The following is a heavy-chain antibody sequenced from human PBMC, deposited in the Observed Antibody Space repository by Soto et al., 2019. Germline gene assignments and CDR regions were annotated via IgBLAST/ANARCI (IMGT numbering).Heavy chain of an antibody. V-gene: IGHV3-33*01. CDR2: IWSDGSYE. Sequence: QVQLVESGGGVVQPGRSLRLSCAASRFTFSYYAMHWVRQAPGKGLEWVAIIWSDGSYEYYGDSVKGRFTISRDNSSDTLYLQMNSLRAEDTAVYYCTGGIRSTSSDPLAFDIWGQGTMVTVSS. D-gene: IGHD2-2*01. J-gene: IGHJ3*02. CDR1: RFTFSYYA. CDR3: TGGIRSTSSDPLAFDI.